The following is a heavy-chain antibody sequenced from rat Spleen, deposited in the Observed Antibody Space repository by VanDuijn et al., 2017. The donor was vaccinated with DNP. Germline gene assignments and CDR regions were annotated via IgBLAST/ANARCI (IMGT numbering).Heavy chain of an antibody. CDR2: ISYSGST. D-gene: IGHD1-3*01. V-gene: IGHV3-1*01. Sequence: EVQLQESGPGLVKPSQSLSLTCSVTGYSITSHYWGWIRKFPGNKMEWIGHISYSGSTRYHPSLKSRISITRDTSKNQFFLQLNSVTTEDTATYYCARHGRVTTVATYWYFDFWGPGTMVTVSS. J-gene: IGHJ1*01. CDR1: GYSITSHY. CDR3: ARHGRVTTVATYWYFDF.